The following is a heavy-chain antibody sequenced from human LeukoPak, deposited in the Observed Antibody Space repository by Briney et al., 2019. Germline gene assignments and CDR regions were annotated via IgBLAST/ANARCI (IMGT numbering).Heavy chain of an antibody. D-gene: IGHD4-17*01. CDR2: ISDSGAT. CDR3: ARVVRGAVTSNCFAP. V-gene: IGHV4-59*01. Sequence: PSETLSLTCTVSGGSINDFYWTWIRQAPGKGLAWVGYISDSGATDYNPSLRSRVTMSVDTSKNEFSLQLTSVTAADTAMYYCARVVRGAVTSNCFAPWGQGTLVTVSS. CDR1: GGSINDFY. J-gene: IGHJ5*02.